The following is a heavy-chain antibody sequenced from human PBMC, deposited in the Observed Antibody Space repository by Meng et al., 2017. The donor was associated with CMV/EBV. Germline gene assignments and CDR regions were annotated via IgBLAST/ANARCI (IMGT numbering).Heavy chain of an antibody. CDR2: IYYSGST. D-gene: IGHD2-2*01. Sequence: HVQLQVSAPGRVKPSQTLSLTCTVSGGSISSGDYYWSWIRQPPGKGLEWIGYIYYSGSTYYNPSLKSRVTISVDTSKNQFSLKLSSVTAADTAVYYCARVGRTSCYDYWGQGTLVTVSS. CDR1: GGSISSGDYY. J-gene: IGHJ4*02. CDR3: ARVGRTSCYDY. V-gene: IGHV4-30-4*08.